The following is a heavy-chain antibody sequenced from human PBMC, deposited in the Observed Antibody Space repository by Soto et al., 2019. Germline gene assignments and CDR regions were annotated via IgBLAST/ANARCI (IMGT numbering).Heavy chain of an antibody. CDR1: GYSFTNYW. J-gene: IGHJ4*02. CDR2: IYPGDSDT. CDR3: ARHTREETGSTTAARRLDY. Sequence: GESLKISCKGSGYSFTNYWIGWVRQMPGKGLEWMGFIYPGDSDTRYSPSFQGQVTISADKSISTAYLQWSSLKASDTAIYYCARHTREETGSTTAARRLDYWGQGTLVTVSS. D-gene: IGHD6-6*01. V-gene: IGHV5-51*01.